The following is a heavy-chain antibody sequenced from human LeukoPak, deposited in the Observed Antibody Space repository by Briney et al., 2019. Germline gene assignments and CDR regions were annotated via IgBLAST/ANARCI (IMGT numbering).Heavy chain of an antibody. J-gene: IGHJ6*03. CDR1: GFTFSSYG. Sequence: PGGSLRLSCAASGFTFSSYGMHWVRQAPGKGLEWVAFIRYDGSNKYYADSVKGRFTISRDNSKNTLYLQMNSLRVEDTAVYYCAKASSKYGSGSLYYYYYMDVWGKETTVTISS. CDR3: AKASSKYGSGSLYYYYYMDV. D-gene: IGHD3-10*01. V-gene: IGHV3-30*02. CDR2: IRYDGSNK.